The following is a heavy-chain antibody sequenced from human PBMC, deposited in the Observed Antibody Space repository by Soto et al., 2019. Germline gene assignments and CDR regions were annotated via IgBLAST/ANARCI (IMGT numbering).Heavy chain of an antibody. Sequence: QVQLVQSGAEVKKPGASVKVSCKASGYTFTSYAMHWVRQAPGQRLEWMGWINAGNGNTKNSQKFPCSGPITRDTTARTAYRELSSLRSEDRGVYYCARDLGGDAWFDPWGQGTLVTVSS. CDR1: GYTFTSYA. V-gene: IGHV1-3*01. CDR2: INAGNGNT. CDR3: ARDLGGDAWFDP. D-gene: IGHD3-16*01. J-gene: IGHJ5*02.